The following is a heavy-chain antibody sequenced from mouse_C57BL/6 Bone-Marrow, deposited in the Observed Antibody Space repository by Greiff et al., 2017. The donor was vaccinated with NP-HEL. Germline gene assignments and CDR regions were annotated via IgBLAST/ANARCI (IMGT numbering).Heavy chain of an antibody. CDR2: IDPSDSDT. CDR1: GYTFTSYW. Sequence: QVQLKQPGAELVRPGSSVKLSCKASGYTFTSYWMHWVKQRPIQGLEWIGNIDPSDSDTHYNQKFKDKATLTVDKSSSTAYMQLSSLTSEDSAVYYCARVGDVSREWYCFDDWGQGTTVTVSS. V-gene: IGHV1-52*01. J-gene: IGHJ2*01. CDR3: ARVGDVSREWYCFDD. D-gene: IGHD1-1*01.